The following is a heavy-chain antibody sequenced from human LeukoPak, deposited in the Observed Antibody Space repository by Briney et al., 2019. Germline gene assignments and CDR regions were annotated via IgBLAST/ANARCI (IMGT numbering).Heavy chain of an antibody. CDR3: AKDLQLIPLAY. Sequence: PGGSLRLSSAASGFTFSSYAMSWVRQAPGKGLEWVSGISRRGGTTYYADSVKGRFTISRDNSKNTLYLQMNSLRAEDTAVYYCAKDLQLIPLAYWGQGTLVTVSS. CDR1: GFTFSSYA. CDR2: ISRRGGTT. D-gene: IGHD3-16*01. J-gene: IGHJ4*02. V-gene: IGHV3-23*01.